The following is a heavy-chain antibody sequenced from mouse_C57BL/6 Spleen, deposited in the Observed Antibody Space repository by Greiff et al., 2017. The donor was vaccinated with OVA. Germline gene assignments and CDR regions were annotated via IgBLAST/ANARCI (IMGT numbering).Heavy chain of an antibody. J-gene: IGHJ1*03. CDR2: IYPSDSET. D-gene: IGHD4-1*01. CDR3: TRDWGWYFDV. CDR1: GYTFTSYW. V-gene: IGHV1-61*01. Sequence: QVQLQQPGAELVRPGSSVKLSCKASGYTFTSYWMEWVKQRPGQGLEWIGNIYPSDSETNYNQKFKDKATLTVDKSSSTAYMHLSSLTSEASAVYCGTRDWGWYFDVWGTGTTVTVSS.